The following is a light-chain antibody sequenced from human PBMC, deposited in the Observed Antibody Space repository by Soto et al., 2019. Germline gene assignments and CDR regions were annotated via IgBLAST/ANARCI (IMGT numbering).Light chain of an antibody. V-gene: IGKV1-39*01. CDR2: AAS. CDR3: QQSYSTPRT. CDR1: QSISSF. J-gene: IGKJ2*01. Sequence: DIQMTQSPSSLSASVGDRVTIACRASQSISSFLSWYQQKPGKAPKLLIYAASSLQSGVPSRFSGSGSGTDFTLTISSLQPEDWSTYYCQQSYSTPRTFGQGTKLEIK.